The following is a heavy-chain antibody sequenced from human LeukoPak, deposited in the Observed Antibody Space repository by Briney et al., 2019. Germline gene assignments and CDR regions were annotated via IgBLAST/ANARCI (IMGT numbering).Heavy chain of an antibody. J-gene: IGHJ4*02. CDR2: IKQDGSDK. V-gene: IGHV3-7*01. D-gene: IGHD6-6*01. CDR3: ARFRYSSSAFDY. CDR1: GFTFSTYW. Sequence: GGSLRLSCAASGFTFSTYWMTWVRQAPGKGLEWVANIKQDGSDKYYVDSVKGRYTISRDNAKNSLYLQMNSLRAEDTAVYYCARFRYSSSAFDYWGQGTLVTVSS.